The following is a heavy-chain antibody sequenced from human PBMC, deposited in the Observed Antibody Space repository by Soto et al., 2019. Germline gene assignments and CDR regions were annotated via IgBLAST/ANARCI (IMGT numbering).Heavy chain of an antibody. CDR3: AKQRAGYGSGSDTCYFDF. D-gene: IGHD3-10*01. CDR2: LSGSGGTT. J-gene: IGHJ4*02. CDR1: GFTFNTYA. Sequence: EVQLLESGGGLVQPGGSLRLSCSTSGFTFNTYAMNWVRQAPGKGLEWVSALSGSGGTTYYADSVRRRFTISRDNSKSTLCLQMNSLRAEETALYYCAKQRAGYGSGSDTCYFDFWGQGTLVTVSS. V-gene: IGHV3-23*01.